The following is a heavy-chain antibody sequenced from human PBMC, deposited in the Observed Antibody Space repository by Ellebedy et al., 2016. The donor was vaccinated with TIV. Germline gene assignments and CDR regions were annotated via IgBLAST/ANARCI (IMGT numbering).Heavy chain of an antibody. V-gene: IGHV3-23*01. Sequence: PGGSLRLSCTASGFTFSNYAMSWVRQAPGKGLEWVSGFGVSGDSTYYADSVKGRFTISRDNSKSTLYLQMNSLRAEDTAIYYCARGKSGTYIHHAFDSWGQGTLVTVSS. CDR1: GFTFSNYA. CDR3: ARGKSGTYIHHAFDS. D-gene: IGHD1-14*01. CDR2: FGVSGDST. J-gene: IGHJ4*02.